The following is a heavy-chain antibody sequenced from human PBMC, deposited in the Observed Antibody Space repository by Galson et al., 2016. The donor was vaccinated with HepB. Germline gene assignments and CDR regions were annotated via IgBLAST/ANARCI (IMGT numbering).Heavy chain of an antibody. V-gene: IGHV3-64D*06. J-gene: IGHJ6*03. CDR3: VKVGSSSSYYYYYYMDV. CDR1: GFTFSSYA. Sequence: SLRLSCAASGFTFSSYAMHWVRQAPGKGLEYVSAISSNGGSTYYADSVKGRFTISRDNSKNMLYLQMSSLRAEDTAVYYCVKVGSSSSYYYYYYMDVWGKGTTVTVSS. D-gene: IGHD6-13*01. CDR2: ISSNGGST.